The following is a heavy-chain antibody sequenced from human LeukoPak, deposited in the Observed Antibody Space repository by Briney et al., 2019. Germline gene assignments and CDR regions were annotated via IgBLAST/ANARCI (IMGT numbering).Heavy chain of an antibody. CDR3: ANETMTTVYWGSDY. Sequence: GGSLRLSCAASGFTFSSYAMSWVRQAPGKGLEGVSAMSGSGGSTYYADAVEGGFPISRDNSKNTLYLQVNSLRAGHTAVYYCANETMTTVYWGSDYWGQGTLVTVSS. D-gene: IGHD4-17*01. J-gene: IGHJ4*02. V-gene: IGHV3-23*01. CDR1: GFTFSSYA. CDR2: MSGSGGST.